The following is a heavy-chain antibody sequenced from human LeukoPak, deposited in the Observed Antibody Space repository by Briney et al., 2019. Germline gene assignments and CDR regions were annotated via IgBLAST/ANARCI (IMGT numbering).Heavy chain of an antibody. CDR3: AKESESYDSSGSTFDY. CDR1: VFTFSSYG. CDR2: IRYDGSNK. J-gene: IGHJ4*02. D-gene: IGHD3-22*01. V-gene: IGHV3-30*02. Sequence: GGSLRLSCAASVFTFSSYGMDWVRQAPGKGLEWVAFIRYDGSNKYYADSVKGRFTISRDYSKNTLYLQMNSLRAEDTAVYYCAKESESYDSSGSTFDYWGQGTLVTVSS.